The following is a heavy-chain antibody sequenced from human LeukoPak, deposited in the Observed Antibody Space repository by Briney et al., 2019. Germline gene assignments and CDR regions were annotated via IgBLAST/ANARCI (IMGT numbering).Heavy chain of an antibody. J-gene: IGHJ4*02. CDR3: ARDRINMMVMGHDSGLDC. D-gene: IGHD3-22*01. CDR2: VSYDGGHK. V-gene: IGHV3-30*03. CDR1: GFSLSDYG. Sequence: GGSLRLSCVGSGFSLSDYGIHWVRQASGKGLEWVAVVSYDGGHKYYADSVKGRFTISRDTSSDTVSLQMNSLRVEDTALYYCARDRINMMVMGHDSGLDCWGQGTLVTVSS.